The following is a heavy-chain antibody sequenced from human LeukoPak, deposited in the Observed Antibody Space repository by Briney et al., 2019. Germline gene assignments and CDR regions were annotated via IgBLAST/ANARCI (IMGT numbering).Heavy chain of an antibody. D-gene: IGHD5-18*01. V-gene: IGHV1-2*02. J-gene: IGHJ3*02. Sequence: ASVKVSCTASGYTFTGYYMHWVRQAPGQGLEWMGWINPNSGGTNYAQKFQGRVTMTRDTSISTAYMELSRLRSDDTAVYYCARDKGYSYGYDAFDIWGQGTMVTVSS. CDR1: GYTFTGYY. CDR3: ARDKGYSYGYDAFDI. CDR2: INPNSGGT.